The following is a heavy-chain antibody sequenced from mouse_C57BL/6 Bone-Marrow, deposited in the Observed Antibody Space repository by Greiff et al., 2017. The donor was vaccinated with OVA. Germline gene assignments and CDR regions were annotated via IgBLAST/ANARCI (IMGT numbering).Heavy chain of an antibody. CDR2: ISYDGSN. CDR3: AREGVYYDYGVY. J-gene: IGHJ3*01. D-gene: IGHD2-4*01. V-gene: IGHV3-6*01. CDR1: GYSITSGYY. Sequence: EVKLVESGPGLVKPSQSLSLTCSVTGYSITSGYYWNWIRQFPGNKLEWMGYISYDGSNNYNPSLKNRISITRDTSKNQFFLKLNSVTTEDTATYYCAREGVYYDYGVYWGQGTLVTVSA.